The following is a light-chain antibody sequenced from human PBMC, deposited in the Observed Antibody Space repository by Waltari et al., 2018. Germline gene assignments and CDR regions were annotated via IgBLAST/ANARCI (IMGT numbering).Light chain of an antibody. J-gene: IGLJ2*01. CDR3: CSYGGASIRV. Sequence: QSALTQPASVSGSPGQSITISCTGTTSAVGGYNLVSWYRQHPGEAPKLIIYEVRKRPSGVSDRFSGSKSGNTASLTISGLQAEDEADYYCCSYGGASIRVFGGGTKLTVL. CDR1: TSAVGGYNL. V-gene: IGLV2-23*02. CDR2: EVR.